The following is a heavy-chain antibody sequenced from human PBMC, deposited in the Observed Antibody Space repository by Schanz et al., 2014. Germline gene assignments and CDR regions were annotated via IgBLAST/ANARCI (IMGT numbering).Heavy chain of an antibody. V-gene: IGHV3-7*05. CDR1: TFTFSSDW. J-gene: IGHJ4*02. D-gene: IGHD1-1*01. CDR3: AKIERNED. CDR2: IKHDGSVK. Sequence: EVQLLESGGGLVQPGGSLRLSCAASTFTFSSDWMSWVRQAPGKGPEWVANIKHDGSVKDYVDSVKGRFTISRDNAKNSLFLHMNSLRPEDTAVYFCAKIERNEDWGQGTLVTVSS.